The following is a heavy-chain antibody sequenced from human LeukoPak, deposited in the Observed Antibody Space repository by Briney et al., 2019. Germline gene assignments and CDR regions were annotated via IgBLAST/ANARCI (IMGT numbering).Heavy chain of an antibody. D-gene: IGHD6-19*01. CDR1: GGSISSSNW. V-gene: IGHV4-4*02. J-gene: IGHJ4*02. CDR2: IYHSGST. Sequence: PSETLSLTCAVSGGSISSSNWWSWVRQPPGKGLEWIGEIYHSGSTNYNSSLKSRVTISVDKSKNQFSLKLNSVTAADTAVYYCARAHIAVAGYAVDYWGQGILVTVSS. CDR3: ARAHIAVAGYAVDY.